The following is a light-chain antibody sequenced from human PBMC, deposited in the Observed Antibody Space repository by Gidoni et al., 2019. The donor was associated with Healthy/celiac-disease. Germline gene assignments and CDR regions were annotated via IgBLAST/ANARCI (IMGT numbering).Light chain of an antibody. CDR1: SSNIGAGYD. CDR2: GNS. J-gene: IGLJ2*01. V-gene: IGLV1-40*01. Sequence: QSVLTQPPSVSGAPGQRVTISCTGSSSNIGAGYDVHWYQQLPGTAPKLLIHGNSNRPSGVPDRFSGSKSGTSASLATTGLQAEDEADYYCQSYDSSLSAVVFGGGTKLTVL. CDR3: QSYDSSLSAVV.